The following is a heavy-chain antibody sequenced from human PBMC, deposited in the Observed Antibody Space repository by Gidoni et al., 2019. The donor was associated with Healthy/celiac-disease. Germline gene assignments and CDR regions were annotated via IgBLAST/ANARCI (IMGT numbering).Heavy chain of an antibody. Sequence: QMQLVQSGPEVKKPGTSVKVSCKSSGFTFTSSAVQWVRQARGQRLEWIGWIVVGSGNTNYAQKFQERVTITRDMSTSTAYMELSSLRSEDTAVYYCAAYVGGTTDIYYYYGMDVWGQGTTVTVSS. CDR1: GFTFTSSA. J-gene: IGHJ6*02. V-gene: IGHV1-58*01. CDR2: IVVGSGNT. CDR3: AAYVGGTTDIYYYYGMDV. D-gene: IGHD1-7*01.